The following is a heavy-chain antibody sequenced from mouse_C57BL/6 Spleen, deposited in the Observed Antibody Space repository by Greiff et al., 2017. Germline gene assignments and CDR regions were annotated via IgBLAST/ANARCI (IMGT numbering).Heavy chain of an antibody. CDR1: GYTFTSYG. Sequence: QVQLKESGAELARPGASVKLSCKASGYTFTSYGISWVKQRTGPGLEWIGEIYPRSGNTYYNEKFKGKATLTADKSSSTAYMELRSLTSEDSAVYFCAIYGSSSSWFAYWGQGTLVTVSA. V-gene: IGHV1-81*01. J-gene: IGHJ3*01. CDR2: IYPRSGNT. D-gene: IGHD1-1*01. CDR3: AIYGSSSSWFAY.